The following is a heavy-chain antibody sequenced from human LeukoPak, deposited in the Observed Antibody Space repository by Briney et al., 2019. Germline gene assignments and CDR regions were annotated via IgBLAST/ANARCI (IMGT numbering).Heavy chain of an antibody. CDR2: ISAYSGDT. J-gene: IGHJ4*02. V-gene: IGHV1-18*01. CDR3: AKGSYYDSSGYYYTDY. D-gene: IGHD3-22*01. Sequence: ASVKVSCKASGYTFTSYGISWVRQAPGQGLEWMGWISAYSGDTNYAQKFQGRATMTTDTSTSTAYMELRSLSSDDTAVYYCAKGSYYDSSGYYYTDYWGQGTLVTVSS. CDR1: GYTFTSYG.